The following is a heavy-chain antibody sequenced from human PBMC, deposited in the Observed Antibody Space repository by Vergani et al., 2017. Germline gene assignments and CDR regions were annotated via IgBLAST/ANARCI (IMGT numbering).Heavy chain of an antibody. CDR1: GFTFSSYG. CDR2: IWYDGSNK. Sequence: QVQLVESGGGVVQPGRSLRLSCAASGFTFSSYGMHWVRQAPGKGLEWVAVIWYDGSNKYYADSVKGRFTISRDNSKNTLYLQMNSLRAEDTAVYYCAKDGETYYDILTGLNWFDPWGQGTLVTVSS. J-gene: IGHJ5*02. CDR3: AKDGETYYDILTGLNWFDP. D-gene: IGHD3-9*01. V-gene: IGHV3-33*06.